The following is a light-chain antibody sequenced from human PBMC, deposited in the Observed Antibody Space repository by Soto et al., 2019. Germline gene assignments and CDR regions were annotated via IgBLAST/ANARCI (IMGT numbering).Light chain of an antibody. CDR2: DVS. V-gene: IGLV2-14*01. J-gene: IGLJ1*01. Sequence: LTPPASVSGSPGQSLTISCTGTSRDVCGYNYVSWYQQHPGKAPKLMIYDVSIRPSGVSIRFSGSKSGNTASLTISGLQAEDEADYYCSSYTSSSTDYVFGTGTKVTVL. CDR3: SSYTSSSTDYV. CDR1: SRDVCGYNY.